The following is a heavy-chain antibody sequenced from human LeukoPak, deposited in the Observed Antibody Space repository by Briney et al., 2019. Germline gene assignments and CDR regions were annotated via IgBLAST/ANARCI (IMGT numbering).Heavy chain of an antibody. Sequence: GGSLRLSCAASGFTFSSYAMSWARQAPGKGLEWVSAISGSGGSTYYADSVKGRFTISRDNSKNTLYLQMNSLRAEDTAVYYCAKGDSSGYYYVYFDYWGQGTLVTVSS. D-gene: IGHD3-22*01. J-gene: IGHJ4*02. CDR1: GFTFSSYA. CDR3: AKGDSSGYYYVYFDY. V-gene: IGHV3-23*01. CDR2: ISGSGGST.